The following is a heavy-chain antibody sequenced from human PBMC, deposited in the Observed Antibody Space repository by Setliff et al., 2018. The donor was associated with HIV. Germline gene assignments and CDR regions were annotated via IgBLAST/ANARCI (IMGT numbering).Heavy chain of an antibody. V-gene: IGHV3-33*08. D-gene: IGHD3-22*01. CDR1: EFTFSSYA. Sequence: PGGSLRLSCAASEFTFSSYAMHWVRQAAGKGLEWVAVIWYDGSIEYYIDSVKGRFTISRDNSKSTLYLQMTNLRAEDTAVYYCAADRDDDYGFYRCAWGQGTLVTVSS. CDR3: AADRDDDYGFYRCA. J-gene: IGHJ5*02. CDR2: IWYDGSIE.